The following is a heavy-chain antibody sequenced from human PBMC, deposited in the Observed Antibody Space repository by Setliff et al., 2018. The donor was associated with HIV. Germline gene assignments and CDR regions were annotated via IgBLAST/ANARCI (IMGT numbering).Heavy chain of an antibody. Sequence: ASEILSLTCTVSGDSISTDYWTWIRQPPGKGLEWIGYIYNSASTSYNPSLKSRVTISVDTSKNQFSLKLTSVTAADTAVYYCARLSGDYYYFDYWGQGTLVTVSS. CDR2: IYNSAST. CDR1: GDSISTDY. D-gene: IGHD2-21*02. J-gene: IGHJ4*02. CDR3: ARLSGDYYYFDY. V-gene: IGHV4-4*09.